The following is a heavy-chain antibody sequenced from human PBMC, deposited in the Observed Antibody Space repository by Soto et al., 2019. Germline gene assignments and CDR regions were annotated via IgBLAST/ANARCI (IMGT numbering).Heavy chain of an antibody. J-gene: IGHJ5*02. CDR1: GDSVSSNSAA. Sequence: PSQTLSLTCAISGDSVSSNSAAWNWIRQSPSRGLEWLGRTYYRSKWYNDYAVSVKSRITINPDTSKNQFSLQLNSVTPEDTAVYYCARESAYCTNGVCYTGSDWFDPWGQGTLVTVSS. CDR3: ARESAYCTNGVCYTGSDWFDP. D-gene: IGHD2-8*01. V-gene: IGHV6-1*01. CDR2: TYYRSKWYN.